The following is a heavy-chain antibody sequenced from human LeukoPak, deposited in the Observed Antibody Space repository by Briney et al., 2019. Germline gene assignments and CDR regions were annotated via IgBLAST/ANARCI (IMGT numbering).Heavy chain of an antibody. CDR3: ANREPGYSSALDY. V-gene: IGHV3-30*18. CDR1: GFTFSSYG. D-gene: IGHD6-19*01. CDR2: ISYDGSNK. J-gene: IGHJ4*02. Sequence: HPGGSLRLSCAASGFTFSSYGMHWVRQAPGKGLEWVAVISYDGSNKYYADSVKSRFTISRDNSKNTLYLQMNSLRAEDTAVYYCANREPGYSSALDYWGQGTLVTVSS.